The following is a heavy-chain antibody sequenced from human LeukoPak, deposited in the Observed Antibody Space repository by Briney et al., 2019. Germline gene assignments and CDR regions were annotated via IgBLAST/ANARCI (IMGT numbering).Heavy chain of an antibody. CDR2: VYHSESP. J-gene: IGHJ4*02. CDR3: GRLDSGYGRDI. Sequence: KPSETLSLTCDVLGFSLTSGYYWGWIRQPPGKGLEWIGHVYHSESPYYNPSLKSRVTISIDRSKDHLYLRLNSVTAADTAVYYCGRLDSGYGRDIWGQGTLVTVS. V-gene: IGHV4-38-2*01. CDR1: GFSLTSGYY. D-gene: IGHD5-12*01.